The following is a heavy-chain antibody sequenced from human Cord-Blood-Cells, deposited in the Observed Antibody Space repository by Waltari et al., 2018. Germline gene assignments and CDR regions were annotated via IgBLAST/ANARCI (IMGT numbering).Heavy chain of an antibody. J-gene: IGHJ6*02. Sequence: QVQLQQWGAGLLKPSETLSLTCAVYGGSFSGYYWSWIRQPPGKGLEWIGEINHSGSTNYNPSLKRRVTISVDTSKNQFSLKLSSVTAADTAVYYCARGTGYCSSTSCYYYYYGMDVWGQGTTVTVSS. CDR2: INHSGST. V-gene: IGHV4-34*01. CDR3: ARGTGYCSSTSCYYYYYGMDV. D-gene: IGHD2-2*01. CDR1: GGSFSGYY.